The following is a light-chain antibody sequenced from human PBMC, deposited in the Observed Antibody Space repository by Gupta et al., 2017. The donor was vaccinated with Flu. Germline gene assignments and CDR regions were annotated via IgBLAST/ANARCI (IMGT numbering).Light chain of an antibody. J-gene: IGLJ2*01. CDR1: SSDVGAYKY. V-gene: IGLV2-8*01. Sequence: QSALTQPPSASGSPGQSVTISCTGTSSDVGAYKYVSWYQQHPGKVPKLIIYEVSKRPSGVPERFSGSKSGDTASLTVSGLQAEDEAEYYCSSHGGENIDVVFGGGTKLTVL. CDR2: EVS. CDR3: SSHGGENIDVV.